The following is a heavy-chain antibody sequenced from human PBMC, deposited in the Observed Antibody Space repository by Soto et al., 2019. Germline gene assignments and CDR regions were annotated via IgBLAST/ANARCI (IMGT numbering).Heavy chain of an antibody. CDR2: TSSSGSTI. J-gene: IGHJ4*02. CDR1: GFTCSDYY. CDR3: ARAEQWLVPTD. Sequence: GGPLRLSCAASGFTCSDYYMSRIRQAPGKGLEWVSYTSSSGSTIYYADSVKGRFTISRDNAKNSLYLQMNSLRAEDTAVYYCARAEQWLVPTDWGQGTLVTVSS. V-gene: IGHV3-11*01. D-gene: IGHD6-19*01.